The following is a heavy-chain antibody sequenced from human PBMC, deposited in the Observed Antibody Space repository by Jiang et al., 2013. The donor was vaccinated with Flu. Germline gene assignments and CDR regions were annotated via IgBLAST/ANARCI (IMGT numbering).Heavy chain of an antibody. D-gene: IGHD6-13*01. J-gene: IGHJ3*02. Sequence: LLKPSETLSLTCTVSGGSISSSSYYWGWIRQPPGKGLEWIGSIYYSGSTYYNPSLKSRVTISVDTSKNQFSLKLSSVTAADTAVYYCATLAGIAAAGLDAFDIWGQGTMVTVSS. CDR2: IYYSGST. CDR1: GGSISSSSYY. V-gene: IGHV4-39*01. CDR3: ATLAGIAAAGLDAFDI.